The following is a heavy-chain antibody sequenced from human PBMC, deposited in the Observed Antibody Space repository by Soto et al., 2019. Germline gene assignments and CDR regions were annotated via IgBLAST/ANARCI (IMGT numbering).Heavy chain of an antibody. J-gene: IGHJ4*02. V-gene: IGHV3-21*01. D-gene: IGHD2-2*01. CDR1: GFTFSSYS. CDR3: ARDRRDVVVPTEFDY. Sequence: GGSLRLSCAASGFTFSSYSMNWVRQAPGKGLEWVSSISSSSSYIYYADSVKGRFTISRDNAKNSLYLQMNSLRAEDTAVYYCARDRRDVVVPTEFDYWGQGTLVTVSS. CDR2: ISSSSSYI.